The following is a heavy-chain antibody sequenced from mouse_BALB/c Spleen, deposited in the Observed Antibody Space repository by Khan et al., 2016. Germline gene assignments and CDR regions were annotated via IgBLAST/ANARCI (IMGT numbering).Heavy chain of an antibody. CDR3: ARGLWYGNPCFDY. Sequence: VQLQQSGPGLVKPSQSLSLTCTVTGYSITSDYAWNWIRQFPGNKLEWMGYISYSGSTSYNPSLKSRISITRDTSKNQFFLQLNSVTTEDTATYYCARGLWYGNPCFDYWGQGTTLTVSS. J-gene: IGHJ2*01. CDR1: GYSITSDYA. CDR2: ISYSGST. D-gene: IGHD2-10*02. V-gene: IGHV3-2*02.